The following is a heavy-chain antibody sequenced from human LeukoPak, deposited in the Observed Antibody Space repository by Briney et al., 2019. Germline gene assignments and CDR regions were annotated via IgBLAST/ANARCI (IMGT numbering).Heavy chain of an antibody. J-gene: IGHJ5*02. Sequence: SETLSLTCTVSGDSISSYYWSWIRQPPGKGLEWIGHMYHTGSITLNPSFNGRLTISVDTSKNQVSLKLSSVTAADTAVYYCARDRPGGPIVGVLQDWFDPWGKVVLVTASS. CDR1: GDSISSYY. CDR2: MYHTGSI. CDR3: ARDRPGGPIVGVLQDWFDP. D-gene: IGHD3-3*01. V-gene: IGHV4-59*01.